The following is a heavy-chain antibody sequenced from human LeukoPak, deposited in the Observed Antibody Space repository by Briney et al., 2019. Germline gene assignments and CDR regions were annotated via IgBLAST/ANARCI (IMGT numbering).Heavy chain of an antibody. CDR3: AKVPWFGESDTHYYYYYGMDV. V-gene: IGHV3-20*04. CDR2: INWNGGST. D-gene: IGHD3-10*01. J-gene: IGHJ6*02. CDR1: GFTFDDYG. Sequence: PGGSLRLSCAASGFTFDDYGMSWVRQAPGKGLEWVSGINWNGGSTGYADSVKGRFTISRDNAKNSLYLQMNSLRAEDTAVYYCAKVPWFGESDTHYYYYYGMDVWGQGTTVTVSS.